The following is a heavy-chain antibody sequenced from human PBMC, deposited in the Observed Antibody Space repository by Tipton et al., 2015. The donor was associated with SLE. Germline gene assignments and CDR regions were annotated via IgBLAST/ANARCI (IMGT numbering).Heavy chain of an antibody. CDR2: ISSDGSST. J-gene: IGHJ4*02. Sequence: GSLRLSCAASGFTFSSYWMHWVRQAPGKGLIWISRISSDGSSTGYADSVKGRFTISRDNAKNTLSLQMNSLRADDTAVYYCARLGGAAGNDYWGQGTLVTVSS. CDR3: ARLGGAAGNDY. V-gene: IGHV3-74*01. D-gene: IGHD6-13*01. CDR1: GFTFSSYW.